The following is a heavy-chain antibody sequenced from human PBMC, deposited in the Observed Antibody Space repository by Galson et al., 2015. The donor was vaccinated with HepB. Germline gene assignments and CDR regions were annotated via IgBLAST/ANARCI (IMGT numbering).Heavy chain of an antibody. CDR1: GFTFSSYW. Sequence: SLRLSCAASGFTFSSYWMSWVRQAPGKGLEWVANIKQDGSEKYYVDSVKGRFTISRDNAKNSLYLQMNSLRAEDTAVYYCARDGNIVVVIYAFDIWGQGTMVTVSS. V-gene: IGHV3-7*03. CDR2: IKQDGSEK. CDR3: ARDGNIVVVIYAFDI. J-gene: IGHJ3*02. D-gene: IGHD2-21*01.